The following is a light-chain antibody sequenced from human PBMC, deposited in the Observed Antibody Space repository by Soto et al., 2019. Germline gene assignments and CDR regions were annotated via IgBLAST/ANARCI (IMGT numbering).Light chain of an antibody. CDR1: QSLVYSDGNTY. CDR2: KVS. Sequence: DVVMTQSPLSLPVTLGQPASISCRSSQSLVYSDGNTYLNWFQQRPGQSPRRLIYKVSNRDSGVPDRFSGSGSGTDFTLKISRVEAEDVGVYYGMQGTPLYTFGQGTKLEIK. CDR3: MQGTPLYT. J-gene: IGKJ2*01. V-gene: IGKV2-30*01.